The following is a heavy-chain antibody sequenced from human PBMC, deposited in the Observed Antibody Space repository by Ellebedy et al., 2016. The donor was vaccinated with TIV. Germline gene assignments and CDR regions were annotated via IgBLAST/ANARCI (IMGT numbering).Heavy chain of an antibody. J-gene: IGHJ4*02. Sequence: SETLSLXXTVSGGSITSYYWSWIRQPPGKGLEWIGYIYYSGSTNYNPSLKSRVTISVDTSKTQFSLTLSSVTAADTAVYYCARVHGETDYWGQGTLVTVSS. CDR1: GGSITSYY. V-gene: IGHV4-59*01. CDR3: ARVHGETDY. CDR2: IYYSGST. D-gene: IGHD4-17*01.